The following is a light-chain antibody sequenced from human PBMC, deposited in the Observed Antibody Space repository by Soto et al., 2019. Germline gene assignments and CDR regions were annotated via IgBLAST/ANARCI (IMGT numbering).Light chain of an antibody. J-gene: IGKJ5*01. V-gene: IGKV3-11*01. CDR2: DAS. CDR3: QQRSNWLT. CDR1: QSVSIY. Sequence: EIVMTQSPATLSVSPGESATLSCRASQSVSIYLAWYQQKPGQAPRVLIYDASNRATGIPARFSGSGSGTDFTLTISSLEPEDFAVYYCQQRSNWLTFGQGTRLEIK.